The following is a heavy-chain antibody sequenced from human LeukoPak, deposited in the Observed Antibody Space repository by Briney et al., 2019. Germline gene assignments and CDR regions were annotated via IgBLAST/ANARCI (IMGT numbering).Heavy chain of an antibody. Sequence: SETLSLTCTVCGGSISSYYWSWIRQPPGKGLEWIGYVYSSGSTNYNPSLKSRVTISVDTSKNQFSLKLSSVTAADTAVYYCARHYCNGGSCYYFNYWGQGAMVTVSS. V-gene: IGHV4-59*01. CDR3: ARHYCNGGSCYYFNY. D-gene: IGHD2-15*01. CDR2: VYSSGST. J-gene: IGHJ4*02. CDR1: GGSISSYY.